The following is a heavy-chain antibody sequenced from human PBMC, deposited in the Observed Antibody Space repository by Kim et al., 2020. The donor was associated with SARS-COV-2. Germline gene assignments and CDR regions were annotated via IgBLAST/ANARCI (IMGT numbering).Heavy chain of an antibody. Sequence: SVKVSCKASGYTFTSYGISWVRQAPGQGLEWMGWISAYNGNTNYAQKLQGRVTMTTDTSTSTAYMELRSLRSDDTAVYYCASSRGYSYGRYYYYGMDVWGQGTTVTVSS. CDR3: ASSRGYSYGRYYYYGMDV. CDR1: GYTFTSYG. J-gene: IGHJ6*02. D-gene: IGHD5-18*01. V-gene: IGHV1-18*01. CDR2: ISAYNGNT.